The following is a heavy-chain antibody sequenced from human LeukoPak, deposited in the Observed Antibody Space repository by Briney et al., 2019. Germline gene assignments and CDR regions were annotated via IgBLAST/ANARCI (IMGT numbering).Heavy chain of an antibody. D-gene: IGHD5-18*01. CDR1: GFTFSRVA. CDR2: ISSSGDYT. J-gene: IGHJ4*02. V-gene: IGHV3-23*01. Sequence: GGSLRLSCAASGFTFSRVAMTWVRRAPGKGLEWVSAISSSGDYTYDADSVRGRFTISRDNSKNTLYLQMDSLRAEDTAMYYCAKDGDTAMVLDYWGQGTLVTVSS. CDR3: AKDGDTAMVLDY.